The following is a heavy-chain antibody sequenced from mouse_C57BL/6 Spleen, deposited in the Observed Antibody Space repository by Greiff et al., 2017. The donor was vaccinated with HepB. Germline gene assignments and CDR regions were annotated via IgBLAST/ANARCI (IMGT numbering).Heavy chain of an antibody. CDR1: GFTFTDYY. J-gene: IGHJ4*01. V-gene: IGHV7-3*01. D-gene: IGHD1-1*01. CDR3: ARYTINTGVESNLGSYYAMDY. CDR2: IRNKANGYTT. Sequence: DVMLVESGGGLVQPGGSLSLSCAASGFTFTDYYMSWVRQPPGKALEWLGFIRNKANGYTTEYSASVKVRFTLSRDNSQSILYLQMTALSAEDIATYYCARYTINTGVESNLGSYYAMDYWGQGTSVTVSS.